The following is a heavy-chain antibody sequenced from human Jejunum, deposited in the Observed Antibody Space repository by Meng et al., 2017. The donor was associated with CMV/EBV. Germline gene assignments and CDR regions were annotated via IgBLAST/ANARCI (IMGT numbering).Heavy chain of an antibody. CDR3: AKDLSTAVAGSA. CDR2: LSGTDGNT. CDR1: GFAFRSYA. Sequence: EVRLVESGGGGVQPGGSLILSCVVSGFAFRSYALSWVRQAPGKGLEWVSGLSGTDGNTYYAESVKGRFTISRDNSKNTLYLQMNSLRAEDTAVYYCAKDLSTAVAGSAWGQGTLVTVSS. D-gene: IGHD6-13*01. V-gene: IGHV3-23*04. J-gene: IGHJ4*02.